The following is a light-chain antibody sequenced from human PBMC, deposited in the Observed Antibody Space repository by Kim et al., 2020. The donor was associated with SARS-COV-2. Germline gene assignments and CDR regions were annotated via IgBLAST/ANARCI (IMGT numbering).Light chain of an antibody. Sequence: ASVGDRVTITCRASQDISNYLGWYQQKPGKVPKLLIYDASTLQTGVPSRFSGSGSGTDFTLTISSLQPEDVATYYCHQHNSDPLTFGRGTKVDIK. V-gene: IGKV1-27*01. CDR2: DAS. CDR3: HQHNSDPLT. CDR1: QDISNY. J-gene: IGKJ4*01.